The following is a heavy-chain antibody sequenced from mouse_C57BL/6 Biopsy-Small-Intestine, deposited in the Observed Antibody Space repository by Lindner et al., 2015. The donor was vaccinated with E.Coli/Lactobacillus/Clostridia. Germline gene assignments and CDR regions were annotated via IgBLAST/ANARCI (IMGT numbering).Heavy chain of an antibody. CDR3: ARRDGKGYFDV. V-gene: IGHV1-42*01. Sequence: VQLQESGPELVKPGASVKISCKASGYSFTGYYMNWVKQSPEKSLEWIGEINPSTGGTTYNQKFKAKATLTVDKSSSTAYTQLKSLTSEDSAVYYCARRDGKGYFDVWGTGTTVTVSS. J-gene: IGHJ1*03. D-gene: IGHD2-1*01. CDR2: INPSTGGT. CDR1: GYSFTGYY.